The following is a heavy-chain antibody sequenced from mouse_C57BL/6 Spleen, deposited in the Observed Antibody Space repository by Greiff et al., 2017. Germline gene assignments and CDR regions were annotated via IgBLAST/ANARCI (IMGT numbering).Heavy chain of an antibody. CDR2: IDPETGGT. V-gene: IGHV1-15*01. CDR1: GYTFTDYE. D-gene: IGHD1-1*01. J-gene: IGHJ2*01. Sequence: VQLQQSGAELVRPGASVTLSCKASGYTFTDYEMHWVKQTPVHGLEWIGAIDPETGGTAYNQKFKGKAILTADKSSSTAYMELRSLTSEDSAVYYCTRNYYGSSKDYFDYWGQGTTLTVSS. CDR3: TRNYYGSSKDYFDY.